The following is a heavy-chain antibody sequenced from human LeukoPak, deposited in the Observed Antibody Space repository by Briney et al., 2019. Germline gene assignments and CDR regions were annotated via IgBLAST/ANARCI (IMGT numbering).Heavy chain of an antibody. Sequence: GSLRLSCVASGFTFNTYTMSWVRQAPGKGLEWVANIKDDGSEKRDVDSVKGRFTISRDNAKNSLYLQMNSLRVEDTAVYYCVRDKLVGPSRLDHWGQGTLVTVSS. D-gene: IGHD1-26*01. CDR1: GFTFNTYT. V-gene: IGHV3-7*01. CDR2: IKDDGSEK. J-gene: IGHJ4*02. CDR3: VRDKLVGPSRLDH.